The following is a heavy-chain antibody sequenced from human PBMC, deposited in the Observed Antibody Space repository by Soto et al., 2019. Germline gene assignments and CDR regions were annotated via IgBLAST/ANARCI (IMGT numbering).Heavy chain of an antibody. D-gene: IGHD3-22*01. CDR1: GGSISSSNW. CDR2: IYHSGST. J-gene: IGHJ6*02. Sequence: ETLSLTCAVSGGSISSSNWWSWVRQPPGKGLEWIGEIYHSGSTNYNPSLKSRVTISVDKSKNQFSLKLSSVTAADTAVYYCARDTYYDSSGYYPRRYGMDVWGQGTTVTVSS. CDR3: ARDTYYDSSGYYPRRYGMDV. V-gene: IGHV4-4*02.